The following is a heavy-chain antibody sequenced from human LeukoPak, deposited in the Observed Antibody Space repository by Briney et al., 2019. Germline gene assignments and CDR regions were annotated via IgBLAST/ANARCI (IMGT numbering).Heavy chain of an antibody. CDR3: ARGGLVAGPYYFDY. J-gene: IGHJ4*02. D-gene: IGHD6-19*01. V-gene: IGHV1-8*01. CDR1: GYTFTNYD. CDR2: INSNNGNT. Sequence: ASVKVSCKVSGYTFTNYDINWVRQATGQGLEWMGWINSNNGNTGYAQKFQDRVTMTRDTSISTVYMELSSLRSEDTAVYYCARGGLVAGPYYFDYWGQGTLVTVSS.